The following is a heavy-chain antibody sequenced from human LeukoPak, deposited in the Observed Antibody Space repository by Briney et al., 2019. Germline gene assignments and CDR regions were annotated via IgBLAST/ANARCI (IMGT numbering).Heavy chain of an antibody. Sequence: ASVKVSCKASGYTFTSYGISWVRQAPGRGLEWMGWISAYNGNTNYAQKLQGRVTMTTDTSTSTAYMELRSLRSDDTAVYYCARADYYDSSGYYDGWGQGTLVTVSS. V-gene: IGHV1-18*01. J-gene: IGHJ4*02. CDR1: GYTFTSYG. CDR3: ARADYYDSSGYYDG. D-gene: IGHD3-22*01. CDR2: ISAYNGNT.